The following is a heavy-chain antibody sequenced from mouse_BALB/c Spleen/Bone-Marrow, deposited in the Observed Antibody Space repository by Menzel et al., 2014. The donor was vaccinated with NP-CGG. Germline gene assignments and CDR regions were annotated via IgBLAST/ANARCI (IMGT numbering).Heavy chain of an antibody. CDR3: ARSRDYYDSNSFAY. V-gene: IGHV1-54*03. D-gene: IGHD1-1*01. Sequence: VQLQQSGAELVRPGTSLKVSCQASGYVFTDFLLEWVKQRPGQGLEWVGVINPGSGGTNYNEKFKDKATLTADRSSSTAYMQLSSLTSDDSAVYFCARSRDYYDSNSFAYWGQGTLVTVSA. CDR1: GYVFTDFL. J-gene: IGHJ3*01. CDR2: INPGSGGT.